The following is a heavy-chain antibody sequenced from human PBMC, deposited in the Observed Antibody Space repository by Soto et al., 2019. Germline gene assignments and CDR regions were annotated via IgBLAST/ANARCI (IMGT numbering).Heavy chain of an antibody. D-gene: IGHD2-8*02. J-gene: IGHJ6*02. CDR2: ISWNSGTI. CDR3: AKSTGGTANGMDV. Sequence: EVRLVESGGGLVQPGRSLRLSCAASGFTFDNYAMYWVRQAPGKGLEWVSGISWNSGTIGYADSVKGRFTISRDNAKNSLYLQMNSLRAEDTALYYCAKSTGGTANGMDVWGQGTTVTVSS. CDR1: GFTFDNYA. V-gene: IGHV3-9*01.